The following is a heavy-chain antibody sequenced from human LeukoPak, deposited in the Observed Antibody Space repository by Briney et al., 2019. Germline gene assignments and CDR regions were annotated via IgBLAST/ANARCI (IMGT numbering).Heavy chain of an antibody. V-gene: IGHV1-8*03. Sequence: ASVKVSCKASGYTFTSYDINWVRQATGQGLEWMGWMNPNSGNTGYAQKFQGRVTITRNTSIGTAYMELSSLRSEDTAVYYCAREGYYYYYMGVWGKGTTVTISS. CDR2: MNPNSGNT. CDR1: GYTFTSYD. CDR3: AREGYYYYYMGV. J-gene: IGHJ6*03.